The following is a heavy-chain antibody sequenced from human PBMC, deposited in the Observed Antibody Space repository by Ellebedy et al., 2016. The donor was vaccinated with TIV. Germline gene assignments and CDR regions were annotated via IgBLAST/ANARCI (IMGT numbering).Heavy chain of an antibody. CDR1: GFTFSSYA. J-gene: IGHJ6*02. CDR3: AKVGYGSGTILSGYYYGMDV. Sequence: PGGSLRLSCAASGFTFSSYAMSWVRQAPGKGLEWVSAISGSGGSTYYADSVKGRFTISRDNSTNTLYLQMNSLRAEDTAVYYCAKVGYGSGTILSGYYYGMDVWGQGTTVTVSS. V-gene: IGHV3-23*01. CDR2: ISGSGGST. D-gene: IGHD3-10*01.